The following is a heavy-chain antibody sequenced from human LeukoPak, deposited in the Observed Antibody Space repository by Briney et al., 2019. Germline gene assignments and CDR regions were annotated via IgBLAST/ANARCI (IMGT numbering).Heavy chain of an antibody. V-gene: IGHV3-9*01. D-gene: IGHD3-22*01. Sequence: PGGSLRLSCAASGFTFDDYAMHLVRQAPGKGLEWVSGISWNSGSIGYADSVKGRFTISRDNAKNSLYLQMNSLRAEDTALYYCAKADSSGYYYVPFDYWGQGTLVTVSS. CDR2: ISWNSGSI. CDR3: AKADSSGYYYVPFDY. CDR1: GFTFDDYA. J-gene: IGHJ4*02.